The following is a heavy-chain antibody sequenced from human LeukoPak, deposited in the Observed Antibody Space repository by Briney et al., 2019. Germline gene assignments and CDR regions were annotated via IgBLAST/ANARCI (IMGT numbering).Heavy chain of an antibody. CDR1: GGSISSGSYY. CDR3: ARGGSYPYYFDY. V-gene: IGHV4-61*02. CDR2: IYTSGST. J-gene: IGHJ4*02. D-gene: IGHD1-26*01. Sequence: PSETLSLTCTVSGGSISSGSYYWSWIRQPAGKGLEWIGRIYTSGSTNYNPSLNSRVTMSLDTSKNQFSLKLRSVTAADTAVYYCARGGSYPYYFDYWGQGTLVTVSS.